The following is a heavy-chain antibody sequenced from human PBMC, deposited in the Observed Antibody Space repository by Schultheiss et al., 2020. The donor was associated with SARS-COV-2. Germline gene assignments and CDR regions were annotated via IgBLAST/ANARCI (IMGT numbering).Heavy chain of an antibody. V-gene: IGHV5-51*01. CDR3: ARGGTYCSSTSCYLGY. CDR2: IYPDDSDT. CDR1: GYIFTKYW. J-gene: IGHJ4*02. D-gene: IGHD2-2*01. Sequence: GESLKISCKGFGYIFTKYWIVWVRQMPGKGLEWMGIIYPDDSDTKYSPSFQGQVTISADKSISTAYLQWSSLKASDTAMYYCARGGTYCSSTSCYLGYWGQGTLVTVSS.